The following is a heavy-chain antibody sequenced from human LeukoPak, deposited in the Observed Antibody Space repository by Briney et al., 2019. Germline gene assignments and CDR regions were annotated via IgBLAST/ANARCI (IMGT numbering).Heavy chain of an antibody. J-gene: IGHJ4*02. Sequence: GGSLRLSCAASGFTFSNYWMSWVRQAPGKGLEWVANIKQDGSEKYYVDSVKGRFTISRDNAKNSLYLQMNNLKAEDTALYYCARKNSLDYWGQGTLVTVSS. CDR1: GFTFSNYW. V-gene: IGHV3-7*01. CDR2: IKQDGSEK. CDR3: ARKNSLDY. D-gene: IGHD1/OR15-1a*01.